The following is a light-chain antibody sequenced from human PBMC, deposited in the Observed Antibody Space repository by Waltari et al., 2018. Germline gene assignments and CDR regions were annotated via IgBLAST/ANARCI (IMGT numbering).Light chain of an antibody. Sequence: IQLTQSPSSLSASVGDTVTITCRAIQDISSYLAWYQQKPEKAPKILISAAFTLQSGVPPRFSGSGSGADFTLTISSLQPEDFATYYCQQFKTYPLTFGQGTRLEIK. CDR3: QQFKTYPLT. J-gene: IGKJ5*01. CDR1: QDISSY. V-gene: IGKV1-9*01. CDR2: AAF.